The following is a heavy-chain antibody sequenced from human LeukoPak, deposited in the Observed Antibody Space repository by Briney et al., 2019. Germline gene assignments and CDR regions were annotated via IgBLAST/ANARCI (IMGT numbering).Heavy chain of an antibody. CDR1: GYXFSSYA. CDR2: ISPYNGNT. J-gene: IGHJ2*01. Sequence: ASVKVSCKASGYXFSSYAITWVRQAPGQGLKWMGWISPYNGNTDSAQKFQDRVTMTTDTSTSAAYMELRSLRSDDTAVYYCARDNTWYFDLWGRGTLVTVSS. V-gene: IGHV1-18*01. CDR3: ARDNTWYFDL. D-gene: IGHD2/OR15-2a*01.